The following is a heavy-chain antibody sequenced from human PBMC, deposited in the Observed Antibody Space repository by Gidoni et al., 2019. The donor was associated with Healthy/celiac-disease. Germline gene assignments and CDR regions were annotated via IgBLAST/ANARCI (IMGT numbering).Heavy chain of an antibody. CDR2: ISWNSGSI. CDR1: GFTFDDYA. D-gene: IGHD1-26*01. Sequence: EVQLVESGGGLVQPGRSLRLSCAASGFTFDDYAMHWVRQAPGKGLEWVSGISWNSGSIGYADSVKGRFTISRDNAKNSLYLQMNSLRAEDTALYYCAKDSGYSGSYYGWGAFDIWGQGTMVTVSS. CDR3: AKDSGYSGSYYGWGAFDI. J-gene: IGHJ3*02. V-gene: IGHV3-9*01.